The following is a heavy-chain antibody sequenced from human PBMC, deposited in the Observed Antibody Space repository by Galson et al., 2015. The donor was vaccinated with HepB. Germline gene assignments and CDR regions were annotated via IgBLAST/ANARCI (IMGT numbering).Heavy chain of an antibody. V-gene: IGHV3-23*01. Sequence: SLRLSCAASGFTFSYYAMSWVRQAPGKGLEWVSAIPPSGDNTYSADSMKGRFTISRDNSKNTLFLQMNSLRPDDTAIYFCAKVFPEKTDGWYRQALYYFDSWGHGTRVTVSS. CDR1: GFTFSYYA. CDR2: IPPSGDNT. D-gene: IGHD6-19*01. CDR3: AKVFPEKTDGWYRQALYYFDS. J-gene: IGHJ4*01.